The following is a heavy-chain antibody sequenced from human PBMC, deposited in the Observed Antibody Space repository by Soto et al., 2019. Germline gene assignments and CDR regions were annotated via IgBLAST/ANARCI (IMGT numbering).Heavy chain of an antibody. CDR2: IYYSGST. J-gene: IGHJ5*02. V-gene: IGHV4-61*01. CDR3: ARSIGYCSSTSCYTGGWFDP. Sequence: SETLSLTCTVSGGPVSSGSYYWSWIRQPPGKGLEWIGYIYYSGSTNYNPSLKSRVTISVDTSKNQFSLKLSSVTAADTAVYYCARSIGYCSSTSCYTGGWFDPWGQGTLVTVSS. CDR1: GGPVSSGSYY. D-gene: IGHD2-2*02.